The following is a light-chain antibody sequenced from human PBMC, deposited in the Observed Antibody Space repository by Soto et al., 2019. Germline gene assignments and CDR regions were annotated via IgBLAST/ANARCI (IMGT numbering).Light chain of an antibody. CDR3: QQLNSYPFT. Sequence: IQLTQSPSSLSASVGDRVTITCRASQGINSYLTWYQQQPGKAPKLLIYAASTFPSGVPSRFSGSGSGTDFTLTISSLQPEDFATYHCQQLNSYPFTFGGGTKVEIK. CDR1: QGINSY. V-gene: IGKV1-9*01. CDR2: AAS. J-gene: IGKJ4*01.